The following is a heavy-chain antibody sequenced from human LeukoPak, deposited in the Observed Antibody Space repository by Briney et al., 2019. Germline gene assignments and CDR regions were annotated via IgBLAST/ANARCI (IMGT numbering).Heavy chain of an antibody. CDR2: ISGSGGST. CDR1: GFTFSSYA. Sequence: GGSLRLSCAASGFTFSSYAMSWVRQAPGKGLEWVSAISGSGGSTYYADSVKGRFTISRDNSKNTLYLQMNSLRAEDMAVYYCANSQNSRDVPLDAFDIWGQGTMVTVSS. CDR3: ANSQNSRDVPLDAFDI. J-gene: IGHJ3*02. D-gene: IGHD5-24*01. V-gene: IGHV3-23*01.